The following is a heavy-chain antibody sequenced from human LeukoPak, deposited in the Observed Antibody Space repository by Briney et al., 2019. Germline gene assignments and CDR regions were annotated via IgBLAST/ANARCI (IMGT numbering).Heavy chain of an antibody. J-gene: IGHJ3*02. CDR2: ISPGGNP. CDR3: ARNGRYCDTKCSGDAFDI. CDR1: GGSFSNHY. V-gene: IGHV4-34*01. Sequence: PSETLSLTCAIYGGSFSNHYRSWIRQSPEKGLEWIGEISPGGNPNYNPSVKSRVTISLDTSKNQYSLKLTSVTAADTAVYYCARNGRYCDTKCSGDAFDIWGQGTVVVVSS. D-gene: IGHD3-9*01.